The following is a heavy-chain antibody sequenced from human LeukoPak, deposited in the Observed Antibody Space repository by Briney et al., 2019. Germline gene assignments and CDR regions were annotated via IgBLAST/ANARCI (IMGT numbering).Heavy chain of an antibody. Sequence: GESLKICCKGSGYNFTNYWIGWVRQLPGKGLEWVVIIYPGDSDTRYSPSFQGQATISAAKSIRTAYVQWRSLKASDTAMYYCARQVGYYASSGYDYWGQGPLVTVSS. CDR3: ARQVGYYASSGYDY. J-gene: IGHJ4*02. V-gene: IGHV5-51*01. CDR1: GYNFTNYW. CDR2: IYPGDSDT. D-gene: IGHD3-22*01.